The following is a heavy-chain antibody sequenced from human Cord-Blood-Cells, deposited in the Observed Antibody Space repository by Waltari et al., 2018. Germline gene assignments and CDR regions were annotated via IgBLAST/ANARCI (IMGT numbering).Heavy chain of an antibody. Sequence: QVTLKESGPVLVKPTETLTLACTVSGFSLRNARMGVRWIRQPPGKALEWLAHIFSNDEKSYSTSLKSRLTISKDTSKSQVVLTMTNMDPVDTATYYCARIIRRPLLADYWGQGTLVTVSS. CDR2: IFSNDEK. D-gene: IGHD3-3*02. V-gene: IGHV2-26*01. CDR3: ARIIRRPLLADY. J-gene: IGHJ4*02. CDR1: GFSLRNARMG.